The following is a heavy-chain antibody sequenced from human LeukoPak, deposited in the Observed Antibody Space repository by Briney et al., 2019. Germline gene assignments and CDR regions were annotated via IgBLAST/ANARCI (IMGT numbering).Heavy chain of an antibody. J-gene: IGHJ4*02. CDR1: GGTFSSYA. CDR2: IIPIFGTA. Sequence: GASVTVSCKASGGTFSSYAISWVRQATGQGLEWMGGIIPIFGTANYAQKFQGRVTITADESTSTAYMELSSLRSEDTAVYYCARGRGLRYFDWQMEYYFDYWGQGTLVTVSS. V-gene: IGHV1-69*01. CDR3: ARGRGLRYFDWQMEYYFDY. D-gene: IGHD3-9*01.